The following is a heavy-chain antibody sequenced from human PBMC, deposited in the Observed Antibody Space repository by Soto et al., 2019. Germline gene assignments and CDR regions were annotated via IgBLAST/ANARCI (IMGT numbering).Heavy chain of an antibody. V-gene: IGHV1-69*12. CDR3: ARVFSSAACPLWYFHL. J-gene: IGHJ2*01. CDR2: IIPIFGTA. Sequence: QVQLVQSGAEVKKPGSSVKVSCKASGGTFSSYAISWVRQAPGQGLEWMGGIIPIFGTANYAQKFQGRVTITADESTSTAYLDLSSLISEDTAVYYCARVFSSAACPLWYFHLWGRGTLVTFSS. CDR1: GGTFSSYA. D-gene: IGHD6-6*01.